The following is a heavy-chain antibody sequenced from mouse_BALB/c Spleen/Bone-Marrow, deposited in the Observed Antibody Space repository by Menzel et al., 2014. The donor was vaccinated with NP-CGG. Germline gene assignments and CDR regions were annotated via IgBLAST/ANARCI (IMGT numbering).Heavy chain of an antibody. J-gene: IGHJ4*01. CDR2: IYPGSGST. D-gene: IGHD2-3*01. CDR1: GYTFTSYW. CDR3: TLRWSYYAMDY. V-gene: IGHV1S22*01. Sequence: LQQSGFELVRPGASVKLSCKASGYTFTSYWMHWVKQRPGQGLEWIGNIYPGSGSTNYDEKFKSKATLTVDTSSSTACMQLSSLTSEDSAVYYCTLRWSYYAMDYWGQGTSVTVSS.